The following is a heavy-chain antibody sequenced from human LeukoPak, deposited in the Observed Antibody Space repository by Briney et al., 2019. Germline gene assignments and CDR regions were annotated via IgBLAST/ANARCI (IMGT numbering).Heavy chain of an antibody. CDR1: GGSISSSSYY. Sequence: PSETLSLTCTVSGGSISSSSYYWGWIRQPPGKGLEWIGSIYYSGSTYYNPSLKSRVTISVDTSKNQFSLKLSSVTAADTAVYYCARMGSIYYDSSGEAFDIWGQGTMVTVSS. CDR3: ARMGSIYYDSSGEAFDI. CDR2: IYYSGST. D-gene: IGHD3-22*01. V-gene: IGHV4-39*07. J-gene: IGHJ3*02.